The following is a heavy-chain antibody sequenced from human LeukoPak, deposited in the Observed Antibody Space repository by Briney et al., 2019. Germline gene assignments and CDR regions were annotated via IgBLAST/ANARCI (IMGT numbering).Heavy chain of an antibody. CDR3: ARQDGVVTAIPLIFFDY. Sequence: SETLSLTCTVSGGSISSYYWGWIRQPPGKGLEWIGSISYSGSTYYNPSLKSRVTISVDTSKNQFSLKLTSVTAADTAVYYCARQDGVVTAIPLIFFDYWGQGTLVTVSS. CDR1: GGSISSYY. CDR2: ISYSGST. D-gene: IGHD2-21*02. V-gene: IGHV4-39*01. J-gene: IGHJ4*02.